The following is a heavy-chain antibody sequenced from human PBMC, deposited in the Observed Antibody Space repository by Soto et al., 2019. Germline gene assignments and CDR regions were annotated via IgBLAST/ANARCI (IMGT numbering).Heavy chain of an antibody. CDR1: GFTFSSYS. CDR2: ISSSSSYI. CDR3: ARDISVNWFDP. Sequence: GSLRLSCAASGFTFSSYSMNWVRQAPGKGLEWVSSISSSSSYIYYADSVKGRFTISRDNAKNSLYLQMNSLRAEDTAVYYCARDISVNWFDPWGQGTLVTVSS. V-gene: IGHV3-21*01. J-gene: IGHJ5*02.